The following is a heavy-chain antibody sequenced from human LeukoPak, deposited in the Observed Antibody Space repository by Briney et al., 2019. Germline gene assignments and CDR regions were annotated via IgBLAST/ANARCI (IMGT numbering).Heavy chain of an antibody. CDR1: GYTFSNYY. CDR3: ARDHSSSWYGRTYFYYYMDV. D-gene: IGHD6-13*01. Sequence: ASVKVSCKASGYTFSNYYIQWVRQAPGQGPEWMGIINPIDGGSSSAQKFQGRVTMTRDMSTSTVYMELSSLRSEDTAVYYCARDHSSSWYGRTYFYYYMDVWGKGTTVTVSS. CDR2: INPIDGGS. V-gene: IGHV1-46*01. J-gene: IGHJ6*03.